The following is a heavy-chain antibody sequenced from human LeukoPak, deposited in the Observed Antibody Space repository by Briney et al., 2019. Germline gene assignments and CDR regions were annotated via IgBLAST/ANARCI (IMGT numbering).Heavy chain of an antibody. CDR2: ISLYNGNT. D-gene: IGHD2-21*02. CDR3: ARYGVVTAAGDYYMDV. V-gene: IGHV1-18*01. CDR1: GGTFSSYA. J-gene: IGHJ6*03. Sequence: ASVKVSCKASGGTFSSYAISWVRQAPGQGLEWMGWISLYNGNTNYAQKFQGRITMTTDTSTSTAYMELRSLTSDDTAVYYCARYGVVTAAGDYYMDVWGKGTTVTVSS.